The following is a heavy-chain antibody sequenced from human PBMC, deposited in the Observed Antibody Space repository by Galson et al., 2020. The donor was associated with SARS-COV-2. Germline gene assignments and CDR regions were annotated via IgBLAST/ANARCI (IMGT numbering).Heavy chain of an antibody. V-gene: IGHV4-59*01. CDR2: IFYTGST. D-gene: IGHD5-12*01. Sequence: ETSETLSLTCTVSGDSMSDYYWSWIRQSPGKGLEWIGYIFYTGSTNYTPSLKSRITISIDTSKNQFSLNLSSVTAADTAVYYCARGPTDGYNWLDYWGQGILVTVSS. J-gene: IGHJ4*02. CDR3: ARGPTDGYNWLDY. CDR1: GDSMSDYY.